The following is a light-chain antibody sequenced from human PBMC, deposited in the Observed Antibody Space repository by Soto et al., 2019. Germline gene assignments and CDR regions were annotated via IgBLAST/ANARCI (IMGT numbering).Light chain of an antibody. CDR1: QGIGTW. J-gene: IGKJ5*01. CDR2: AAS. V-gene: IGKV1-12*01. CDR3: QQASTFPHT. Sequence: IPLTQSPSSLSTSEGDTVANYFRASQGIGTWLAWYQQKPGKAPKLLIAAASSLQSGVPSRFSGSGSGTDFTLTISSLQPEDFATYYCQQASTFPHTFGPGTRLEI.